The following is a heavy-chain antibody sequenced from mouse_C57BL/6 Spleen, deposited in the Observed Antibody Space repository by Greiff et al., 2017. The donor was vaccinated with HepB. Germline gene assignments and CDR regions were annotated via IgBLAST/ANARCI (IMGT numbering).Heavy chain of an antibody. CDR1: GFTFTDYY. D-gene: IGHD2-3*01. Sequence: EVKVVESGGGLVQPGGSLSLSCAASGFTFTDYYMSWVRQPPGKALEWLGFIRNKANGYTTEYSASVKGRFTISRDNSQSILYLQMNALSAEDSATYYCARSGGYYDWYFDVWGTGTTVTVSS. CDR3: ARSGGYYDWYFDV. J-gene: IGHJ1*03. V-gene: IGHV7-3*01. CDR2: IRNKANGYTT.